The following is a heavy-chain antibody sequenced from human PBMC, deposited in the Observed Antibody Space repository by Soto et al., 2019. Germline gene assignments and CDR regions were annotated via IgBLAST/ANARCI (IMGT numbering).Heavy chain of an antibody. CDR2: FDPEDGET. CDR1: GYTVTELS. J-gene: IGHJ4*02. D-gene: IGHD6-19*01. V-gene: IGHV1-24*01. CDR3: ATVAYSSGWKPFDY. Sequence: QVQLVQSGAEVKKPGASVKVSCKVSGYTVTELSIHWVRQAPGKGLEWMGGFDPEDGETIYAQKFQGRVTMTEDTSTDTDYMELSSLRSEDTAVYYCATVAYSSGWKPFDYWGQGTLVTVSS.